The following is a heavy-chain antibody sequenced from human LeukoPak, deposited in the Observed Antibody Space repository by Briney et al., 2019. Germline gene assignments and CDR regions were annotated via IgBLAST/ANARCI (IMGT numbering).Heavy chain of an antibody. CDR3: ARGPTRDYFDY. D-gene: IGHD4-11*01. Sequence: PSETLSLTCAVYGGSSSGYYWSWIRQPPGKGLEWIGEINHSGSTNYNPSLKSRVTISVDTSKNQFSLKLSSVTAADTAVYYCARGPTRDYFDYWGQGTLVTVSS. CDR2: INHSGST. V-gene: IGHV4-34*01. CDR1: GGSSSGYY. J-gene: IGHJ4*02.